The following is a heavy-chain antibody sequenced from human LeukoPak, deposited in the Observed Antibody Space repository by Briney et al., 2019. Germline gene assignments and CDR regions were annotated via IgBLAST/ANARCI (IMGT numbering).Heavy chain of an antibody. Sequence: GGSLRLSCAASGFTFSSYEMNWVRQAPGKGLEWVSYISSSGSTIYYADSVKGRFTISRDNAKNSLYMQMNSLRAEDTAVYYCARVYSSGNDYWGQGTLVTVSS. J-gene: IGHJ4*02. V-gene: IGHV3-48*03. CDR3: ARVYSSGNDY. CDR1: GFTFSSYE. CDR2: ISSSGSTI. D-gene: IGHD6-19*01.